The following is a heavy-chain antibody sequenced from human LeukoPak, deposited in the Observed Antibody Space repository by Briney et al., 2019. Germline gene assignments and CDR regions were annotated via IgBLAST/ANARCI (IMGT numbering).Heavy chain of an antibody. CDR1: GGSISSSSYY. J-gene: IGHJ4*02. V-gene: IGHV4-39*01. Sequence: SETLSLTCTVSGGSISSSSYYWGWIRQPPGKGLEWIGSIYYSGSTYYNPSLKSRVTISVDTSKNQFSLKLSSVTAADTAAYYCARIYFLSSGWPYYFDYWGQGTLVTVSS. CDR3: ARIYFLSSGWPYYFDY. CDR2: IYYSGST. D-gene: IGHD6-19*01.